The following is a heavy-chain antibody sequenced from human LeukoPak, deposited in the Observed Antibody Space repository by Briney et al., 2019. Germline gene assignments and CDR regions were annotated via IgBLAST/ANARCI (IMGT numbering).Heavy chain of an antibody. CDR2: INHSGST. CDR1: GGSFSGYY. D-gene: IGHD1/OR15-1a*01. V-gene: IGHV4-34*01. CDR3: ARVHTDWNRAFDC. J-gene: IGHJ4*02. Sequence: SETLSLTCAVYGGSFSGYYWSWIRQPPGKGLEWIGEINHSGSTNYNPSLKSRVTISVDTSKNQFSLKLSSVTAADTAVYYCARVHTDWNRAFDCWGQGTLVTVSS.